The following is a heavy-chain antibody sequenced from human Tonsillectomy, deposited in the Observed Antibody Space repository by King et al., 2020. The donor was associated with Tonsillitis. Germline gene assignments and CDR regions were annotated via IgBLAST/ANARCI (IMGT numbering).Heavy chain of an antibody. CDR1: GITLDDYA. V-gene: IGHV3-9*01. D-gene: IGHD5-12*01. CDR2: ISWNSGSI. CDR3: AKSLHHSGYEPAGGYFDY. J-gene: IGHJ4*02. Sequence: VQLVESGGGLVQPGGSLRLSCAASGITLDDYAMHWVRQAPGRGLEWVSGISWNSGSIGYADSVKGRVTISRDNAKNSLYLQMNSLRTEDTAFYYCAKSLHHSGYEPAGGYFDYWGQGTLVTVSS.